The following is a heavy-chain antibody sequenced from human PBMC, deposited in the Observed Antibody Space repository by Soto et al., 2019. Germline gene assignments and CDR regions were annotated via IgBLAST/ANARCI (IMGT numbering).Heavy chain of an antibody. V-gene: IGHV3-15*01. CDR3: TTYDYIGGNQRYRWAY. CDR2: IKSETGGGTK. Sequence: EVQLVESGGGVVKPGGSLRLSCAASGFPFNNAWMSWVRQAPGGGLEWVARIKSETGGGTKDYAAPVEGRFTISSDDSSNTLDLQMNSLKTEDTAVYYCTTYDYIGGNQRYRWAYWGQGALVTVSS. D-gene: IGHD3-16*02. J-gene: IGHJ4*02. CDR1: GFPFNNAW.